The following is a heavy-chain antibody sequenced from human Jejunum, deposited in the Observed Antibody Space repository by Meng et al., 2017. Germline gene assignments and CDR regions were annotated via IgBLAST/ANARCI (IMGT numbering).Heavy chain of an antibody. CDR3: VRGPCTSTSCYGLDY. CDR1: GFTFSSFE. J-gene: IGHJ4*02. CDR2: LSYSTSTM. D-gene: IGHD2-2*01. Sequence: GGSLRLSCVVSGFTFSSFEMNWVRQAPGKGLEWISYLSYSTSTMDYAASVKGRFTISRDNAKNSLYLQMNSLRVEDTAVYYCVRGPCTSTSCYGLDYWGQGTLVTSPQ. V-gene: IGHV3-48*03.